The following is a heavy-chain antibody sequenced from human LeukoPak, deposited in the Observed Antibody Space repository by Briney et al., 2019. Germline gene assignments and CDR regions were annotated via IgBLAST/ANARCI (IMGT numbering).Heavy chain of an antibody. CDR3: ARDRAYSDYKGTTYYFDY. J-gene: IGHJ4*02. Sequence: SETLSLTCTVSDGSISSYYWSRIRQPAGKGLEWIGRMYTSGSTNYNPSLKSRVTMSVDTSKNQFSLKLSSVTAADTAVYYCARDRAYSDYKGTTYYFDYWGQGTLVTVSS. V-gene: IGHV4-4*07. CDR2: MYTSGST. D-gene: IGHD3-10*01. CDR1: DGSISSYY.